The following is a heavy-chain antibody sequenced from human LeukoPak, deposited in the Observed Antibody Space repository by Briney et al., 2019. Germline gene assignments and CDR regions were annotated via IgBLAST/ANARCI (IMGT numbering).Heavy chain of an antibody. V-gene: IGHV4-30-2*01. CDR2: IYHSGST. J-gene: IGHJ5*02. Sequence: SETLSLTCAVSGGSISSGGYSWSWIRQPPGKGLEWIGYIYHSGSTYYNPSLKSRVTISVDRSKNQFSLKLGSVTAADTAVYYCARGYYGDYGWFDPWGQGTLVTVSS. CDR1: GGSISSGGYS. D-gene: IGHD4-17*01. CDR3: ARGYYGDYGWFDP.